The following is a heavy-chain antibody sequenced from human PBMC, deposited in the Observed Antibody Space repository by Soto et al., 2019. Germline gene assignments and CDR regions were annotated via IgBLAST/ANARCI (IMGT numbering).Heavy chain of an antibody. D-gene: IGHD2-8*02. J-gene: IGHJ5*02. CDR3: ARHEVVYVNNWFDP. CDR2: ISSSSSTI. Sequence: PGGSLRLSCAASGFTFSSYSMNWVRQAPGKGLEWVSYISSSSSTIYYADSVKGRFTISRDNAKNSLYLQMNSLRAEDTAVYYCARHEVVYVNNWFDPWGQGTLVTVSS. CDR1: GFTFSSYS. V-gene: IGHV3-48*01.